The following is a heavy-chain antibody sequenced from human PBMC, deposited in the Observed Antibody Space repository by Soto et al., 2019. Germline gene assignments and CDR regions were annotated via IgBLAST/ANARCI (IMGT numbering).Heavy chain of an antibody. V-gene: IGHV4-59*01. CDR2: IYSSGLT. D-gene: IGHD2-2*01. CDR1: GGSMHTYY. Sequence: PSETLSLTCTVSGGSMHTYYWSWIRQPPGKGLEWIAYIYSSGLTNYNPSLKSRVSISVDTSENQFSLKLTSVTVADTAVYYCARGSTRFDPWGQGTLVTVSS. J-gene: IGHJ5*02. CDR3: ARGSTRFDP.